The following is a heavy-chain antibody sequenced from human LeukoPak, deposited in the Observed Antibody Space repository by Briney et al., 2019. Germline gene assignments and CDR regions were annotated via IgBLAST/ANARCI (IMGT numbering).Heavy chain of an antibody. CDR1: GGSFSGYY. CDR2: INHSGST. J-gene: IGHJ3*02. Sequence: SETLSLTCAVYGGSFSGYYWSWIRQPPGKGLEWIGEINHSGSTNYNPSLKSRVTISVDTSKNQFSLKLSSVTAADTAVYYCARGRSPQAPLPDAFDIWGQGTMVTVSS. V-gene: IGHV4-34*01. CDR3: ARGRSPQAPLPDAFDI. D-gene: IGHD3-10*01.